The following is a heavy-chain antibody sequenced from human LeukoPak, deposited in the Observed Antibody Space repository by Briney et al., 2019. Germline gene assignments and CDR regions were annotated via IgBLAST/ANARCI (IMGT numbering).Heavy chain of an antibody. CDR1: GFTFSNCA. J-gene: IGHJ4*02. V-gene: IGHV3-30-3*01. CDR2: ISYDGTNK. CDR3: ARDMSSSWYFDY. D-gene: IGHD6-13*01. Sequence: GGSLRLSCAVSGFTFSNCAMHWVRQAPGKGLEWVAVISYDGTNKYYADSVKGRFTISRDNSKNTLYLQMNSLRAEDTAVYYCARDMSSSWYFDYWGQGTLVTVSS.